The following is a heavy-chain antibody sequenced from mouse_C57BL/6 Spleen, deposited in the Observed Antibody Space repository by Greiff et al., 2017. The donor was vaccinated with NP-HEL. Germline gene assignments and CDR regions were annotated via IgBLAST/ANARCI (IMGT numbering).Heavy chain of an antibody. D-gene: IGHD1-1*01. CDR2: IDPEDGET. J-gene: IGHJ2*01. CDR1: GFNIKDYY. V-gene: IGHV14-2*01. CDR3: AEGDYGRSSVDY. Sequence: EVQLQQPGAELVKPGASVKLSCTASGFNIKDYYMHWVKQRPEQGLEWIGRIDPEDGETKYAPKFQGKATITADTSSNTAYLQLSSLTSEDTAVYYGAEGDYGRSSVDYWGQGTTLTVSS.